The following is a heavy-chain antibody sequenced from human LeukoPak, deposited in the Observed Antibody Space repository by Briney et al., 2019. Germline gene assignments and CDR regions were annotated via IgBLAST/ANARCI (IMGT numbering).Heavy chain of an antibody. J-gene: IGHJ4*02. CDR1: GFTFASFA. V-gene: IGHV3-23*01. Sequence: PGGSLRLSCAASGFTFASFAMSWVRQAPGKGLEWVSGISFSGGNTYYADSVKGRFIISRDNSENTLHLEMDFLRVEDTAIYYCAKVRVGATTGVFDSWGQGTLVAVSS. CDR3: AKVRVGATTGVFDS. CDR2: ISFSGGNT. D-gene: IGHD1-26*01.